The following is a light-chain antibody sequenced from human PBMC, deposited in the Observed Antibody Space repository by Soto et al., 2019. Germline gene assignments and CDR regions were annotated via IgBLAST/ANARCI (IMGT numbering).Light chain of an antibody. CDR2: DAS. Sequence: EIVLTQSPATLSLSPGERATLSCRASQSVSSYLAWYQQKPGQAPRLLIYDASNRATGIPARFSGSESGTDFTLTISSLEPEDFAVYYCQHRSKWPLTFGGGTKVEIK. J-gene: IGKJ4*01. V-gene: IGKV3-11*01. CDR3: QHRSKWPLT. CDR1: QSVSSY.